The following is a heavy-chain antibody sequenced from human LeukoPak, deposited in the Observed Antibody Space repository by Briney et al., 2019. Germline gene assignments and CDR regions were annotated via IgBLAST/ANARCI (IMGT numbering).Heavy chain of an antibody. V-gene: IGHV4-34*01. Sequence: SETLSLTCAVYGGSFSGYYWSWIRQPPGKGLEWIGEINHSGSTNYNPSLESRVTISVDTSKNQFSLKLSSVTAADTAVYYCARGLGDYWGQGTLVTVSS. CDR2: INHSGST. J-gene: IGHJ4*02. CDR3: ARGLGDY. CDR1: GGSFSGYY.